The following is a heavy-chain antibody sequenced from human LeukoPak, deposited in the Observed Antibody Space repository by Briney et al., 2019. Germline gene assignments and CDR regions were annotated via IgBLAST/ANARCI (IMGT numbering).Heavy chain of an antibody. D-gene: IGHD2-2*01. Sequence: GASVTVSCKASGYTFTNYGFSWVRQAPGQGLEWMGWVSAYSGNTKYAQKFQGRVTMTTDTSTSTVYMELMTLRSDDTAVYYCAREGEDIVAVPDHWGQGTLVTVSS. CDR2: VSAYSGNT. J-gene: IGHJ4*02. V-gene: IGHV1-18*01. CDR3: AREGEDIVAVPDH. CDR1: GYTFTNYG.